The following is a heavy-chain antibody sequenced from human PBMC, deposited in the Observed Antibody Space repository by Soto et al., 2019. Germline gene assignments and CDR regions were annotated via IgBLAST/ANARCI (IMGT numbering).Heavy chain of an antibody. CDR1: DGCSSSYS. CDR3: AKGRYDCDY. V-gene: IGHV4-59*01. J-gene: IGHJ4*02. CDR2: IYYSGST. D-gene: IGHD1-1*01. Sequence: CSVGDGCSSSYSWSWIRQPPGKGLEWIGYIYYSGSTNYNPSLKSRVTISVDTSKNQFSLKLSSVTAADTAVYYCAKGRYDCDYWGQGTLVPVSS.